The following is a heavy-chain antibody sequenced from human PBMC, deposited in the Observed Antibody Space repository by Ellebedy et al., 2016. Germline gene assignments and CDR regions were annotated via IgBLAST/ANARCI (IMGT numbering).Heavy chain of an antibody. CDR2: IYYSGST. V-gene: IGHV4-31*03. CDR1: GGSISSGGYY. CDR3: ARDGEGPFASERWFSY. J-gene: IGHJ4*02. Sequence: SETLSLXXTVSGGSISSGGYYWSWIRQHPGKGLEWIGYIYYSGSTYYNPSLKSRVTISVDTSKNQFSLKLSSVTAADTAVYYCARDGEGPFASERWFSYWGQGTLVTVSS. D-gene: IGHD2-15*01.